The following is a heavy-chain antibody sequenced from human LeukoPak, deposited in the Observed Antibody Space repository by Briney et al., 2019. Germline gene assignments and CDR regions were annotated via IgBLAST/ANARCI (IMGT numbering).Heavy chain of an antibody. Sequence: GGSLRLSCVVSGFTFSSYWMSWVRQAPGKGLEWVINIRPDGGEKYFVDSVKGRFTISRDNAKNTLYLQMNSLRAEDTGVYYCARDLSGPSVYWGQGTLVTVSS. D-gene: IGHD2-15*01. J-gene: IGHJ4*02. CDR3: ARDLSGPSVY. V-gene: IGHV3-7*01. CDR1: GFTFSSYW. CDR2: IRPDGGEK.